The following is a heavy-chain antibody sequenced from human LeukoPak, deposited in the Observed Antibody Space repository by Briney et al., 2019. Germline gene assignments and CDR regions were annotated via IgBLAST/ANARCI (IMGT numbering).Heavy chain of an antibody. CDR1: GFTFSSYE. V-gene: IGHV3-48*03. J-gene: IGHJ4*02. D-gene: IGHD3-9*01. CDR3: AKDISLGRYFDWLLYAADY. Sequence: GGSLRLSCAASGFTFSSYEMNWVRQAPGKGLEWVSYISSSGSTIYYADSVKGRFTISRDNAKNSLYLQMNSLRAEDTAVYYCAKDISLGRYFDWLLYAADYWGQGTLVTVSS. CDR2: ISSSGSTI.